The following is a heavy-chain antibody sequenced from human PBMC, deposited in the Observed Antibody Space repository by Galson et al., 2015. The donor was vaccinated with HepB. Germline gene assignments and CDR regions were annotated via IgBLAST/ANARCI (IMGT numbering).Heavy chain of an antibody. J-gene: IGHJ4*02. V-gene: IGHV3-15*01. CDR2: IKSKADRGTT. Sequence: SLRLSCAASGFSFADAWMSWVRQAPGKGLEWIGRIKSKADRGTTDYAAPVKVRFTISRDDSKSTLYLQMHTLKTEDTAVYYCTTAGYRNYDSNLGDYWGQGTLVTVSS. CDR1: GFSFADAW. D-gene: IGHD4-11*01. CDR3: TTAGYRNYDSNLGDY.